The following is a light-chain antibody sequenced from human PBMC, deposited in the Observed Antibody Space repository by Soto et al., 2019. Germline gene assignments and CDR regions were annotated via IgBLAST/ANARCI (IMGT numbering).Light chain of an antibody. CDR2: WAS. V-gene: IGKV4-1*01. J-gene: IGKJ1*01. Sequence: DIVMTQSPDSLAVSLGERATINCKSGQSVLYSSNNKNYLAWYQQKPGQPPKLLIFWASTRDSGVPDRFSGSGSGTDFTLTISSLQAEDVAVYYCQQYYSTPRTFGQRTKVEIK. CDR3: QQYYSTPRT. CDR1: QSVLYSSNNKNY.